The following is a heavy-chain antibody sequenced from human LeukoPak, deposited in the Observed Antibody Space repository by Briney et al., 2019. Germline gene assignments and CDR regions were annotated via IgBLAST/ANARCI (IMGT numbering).Heavy chain of an antibody. CDR2: ISSSSTYI. CDR3: ARDRSRYCSSTSCYVGMDV. V-gene: IGHV3-21*01. D-gene: IGHD2-2*01. Sequence: GGSLRLSCAASGFTFSSYSMNWVRQAPGRGLEWVSSISSSSTYIYYADSVKGRFTISRDNSKNTLYLQMNSLRAEDTAVYYCARDRSRYCSSTSCYVGMDVWGQGTTVTVSS. CDR1: GFTFSSYS. J-gene: IGHJ6*02.